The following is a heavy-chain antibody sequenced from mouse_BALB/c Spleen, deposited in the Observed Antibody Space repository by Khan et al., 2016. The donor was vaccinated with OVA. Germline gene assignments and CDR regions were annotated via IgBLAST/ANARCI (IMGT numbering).Heavy chain of an antibody. J-gene: IGHJ2*01. CDR2: ISSGGSYT. CDR3: TGDRGYYGSSPYFDY. CDR1: GFSFSSYS. D-gene: IGHD1-1*01. Sequence: EVELVESGGGLVRPGGSLKLSCAASGFSFSSYSMSWVRQTPEKRLEWVATISSGGSYTYYPHSVKGRFTISRDNAKNTQHLQVNSLRSEDTAMYYCTGDRGYYGSSPYFDYWGHGTTLTVSS. V-gene: IGHV5-6-4*01.